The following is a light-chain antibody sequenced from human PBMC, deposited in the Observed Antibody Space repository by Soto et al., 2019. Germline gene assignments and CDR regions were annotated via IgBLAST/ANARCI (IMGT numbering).Light chain of an antibody. CDR1: QDINSW. V-gene: IGKV1-12*01. CDR2: AAS. Sequence: DIQMTQSPSSVSASVGDRVTITCGASQDINSWLTWYQQKPGKAPKLLIYAASTLQSGVPSRFSGSGSGTEFTLTISSLQADDFATYFCQQYDDYTLTFGGGTKVDIK. J-gene: IGKJ4*01. CDR3: QQYDDYTLT.